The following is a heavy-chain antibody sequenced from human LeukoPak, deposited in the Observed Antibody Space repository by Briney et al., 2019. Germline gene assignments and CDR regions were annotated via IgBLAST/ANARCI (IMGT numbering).Heavy chain of an antibody. V-gene: IGHV1-69*13. CDR2: IIPIFGTA. CDR3: ARDGPEQLWLPDY. CDR1: GGTFSSYA. Sequence: GASVKVSCKASGGTFSSYAISWVRQAPGQGLEWMGGIIPIFGTANYAQKFQGRVTITADESTSTAYMELSSLRSEDTAVYYCARDGPEQLWLPDYWGQGTLVTVSS. J-gene: IGHJ4*02. D-gene: IGHD5-18*01.